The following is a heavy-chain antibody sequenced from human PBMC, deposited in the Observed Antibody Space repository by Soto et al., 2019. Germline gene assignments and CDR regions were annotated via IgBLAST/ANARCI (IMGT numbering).Heavy chain of an antibody. CDR1: GFTVSSNY. CDR3: ARGSRVAAADNYYYYYGMDV. D-gene: IGHD6-13*01. J-gene: IGHJ6*02. CDR2: IYSGGST. V-gene: IGHV3-53*01. Sequence: GGSLRLSCAASGFTVSSNYMSWVRQAPGKGLEWVSVIYSGGSTYYADSVKGRFTISRDNSKNTLYLQMNSLRAEDTAVYYCARGSRVAAADNYYYYYGMDVWGQGTTVTVSS.